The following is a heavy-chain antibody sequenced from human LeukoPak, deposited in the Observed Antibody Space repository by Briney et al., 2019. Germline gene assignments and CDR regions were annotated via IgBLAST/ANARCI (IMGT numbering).Heavy chain of an antibody. J-gene: IGHJ3*02. V-gene: IGHV1-18*01. CDR3: ARSRTRYARDAFDI. Sequence: ASVKVSCKASGYTFTSYGISWVRQAPGQGLEWVGWISAYNGNTNYAQKLQGRVTMTTDASTNTAYMELRSLRSDDTAVYYCARSRTRYARDAFDIWGQGTMVTVSS. CDR1: GYTFTSYG. D-gene: IGHD5-12*01. CDR2: ISAYNGNT.